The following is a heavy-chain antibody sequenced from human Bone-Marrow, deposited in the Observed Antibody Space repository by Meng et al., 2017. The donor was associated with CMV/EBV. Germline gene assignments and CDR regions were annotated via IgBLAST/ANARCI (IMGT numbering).Heavy chain of an antibody. V-gene: IGHV4-59*01. CDR1: GDSIISYY. J-gene: IGHJ3*02. D-gene: IGHD3-9*01. Sequence: SETLSLTCIVSGDSIISYYWSWIRQPPGKRLEWMGAISWSGSTNHNPSLKSRVTMSVDTDKNQFSLKLSSVTAADTAVYYCAREGRILEAFDMWGQGTVVTVSS. CDR2: ISWSGST. CDR3: AREGRILEAFDM.